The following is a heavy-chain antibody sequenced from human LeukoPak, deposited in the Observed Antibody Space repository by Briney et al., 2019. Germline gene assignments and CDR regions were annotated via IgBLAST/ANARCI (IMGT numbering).Heavy chain of an antibody. CDR1: GFTFSDYW. J-gene: IGHJ6*04. CDR2: INSDGRDT. V-gene: IGHV3-74*03. CDR3: AELGITMIGGV. D-gene: IGHD3-10*02. Sequence: GGSLRLSCAASGFTFSDYWMHWVRQLPGKGLEWVARINSDGRDTTYADSVKGRFTISRDNAKNSLYLQMNSLRAEDTAVYYCAELGITMIGGVWGKGTTVTISS.